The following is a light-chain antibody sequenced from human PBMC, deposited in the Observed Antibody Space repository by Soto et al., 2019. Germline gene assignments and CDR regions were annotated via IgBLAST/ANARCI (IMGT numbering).Light chain of an antibody. J-gene: IGKJ1*01. CDR3: QQYSSSRT. CDR2: GGS. CDR1: QSVSSNH. V-gene: IGKV3-20*01. Sequence: DIVLTQSPGTLSLSPGESATLYCRASQSVSSNHLAWYQQKPGQAPRLLIYGGSSRATGIPVRFCGSGSETDFTLTITRLEPEDFAMYYCQQYSSSRTFGQGTKVDIK.